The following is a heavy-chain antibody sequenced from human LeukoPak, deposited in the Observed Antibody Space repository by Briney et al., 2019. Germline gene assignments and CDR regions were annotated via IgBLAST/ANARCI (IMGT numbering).Heavy chain of an antibody. CDR1: GYSIVSGFY. D-gene: IGHD3-10*01. V-gene: IGHV4-38-2*02. CDR3: ARAGSGTYLSWGDT. Sequence: SETLSLTCTVSGYSIVSGFYWGWIRQCHGKGLQWIGSIYHSGSTYYNPSLRSRVTISLDTSKNQFSLKLTSVTAADTAVYFCARAGSGTYLSWGDTWGQGTLVTVSS. CDR2: IYHSGST. J-gene: IGHJ5*02.